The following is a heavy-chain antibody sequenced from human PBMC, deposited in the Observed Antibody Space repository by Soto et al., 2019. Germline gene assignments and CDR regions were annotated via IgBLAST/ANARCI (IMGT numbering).Heavy chain of an antibody. J-gene: IGHJ5*02. Sequence: SETLSLTCTVSGGSISSSSYYWGWIRQPPGKGLEWIGNIYHSGSTYYNPSLKSRVTISVDRSKNQFSLKLSSVTAADTAVYYCASRPSGSGFDPWGQGTLVTVSS. CDR1: GGSISSSSYY. D-gene: IGHD1-26*01. V-gene: IGHV4-39*07. CDR3: ASRPSGSGFDP. CDR2: IYHSGST.